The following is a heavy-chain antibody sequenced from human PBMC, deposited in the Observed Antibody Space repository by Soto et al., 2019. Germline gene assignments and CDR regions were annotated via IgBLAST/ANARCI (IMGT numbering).Heavy chain of an antibody. CDR1: GFTFSHYG. CDR3: AKLPWGFNYYDRSEYRATDNDAFDI. D-gene: IGHD3-22*01. Sequence: QMQLVESGGGVVQPGTSLRVSCAASGFTFSHYGIHWVHQAPGKGLEWVAVVSYDGGVKLYADSVRDRFAISRDNSKNTLYLQMNSLGPDDTAVYYCAKLPWGFNYYDRSEYRATDNDAFDIWGQGTMVTFSS. V-gene: IGHV3-30*18. J-gene: IGHJ3*02. CDR2: VSYDGGVK.